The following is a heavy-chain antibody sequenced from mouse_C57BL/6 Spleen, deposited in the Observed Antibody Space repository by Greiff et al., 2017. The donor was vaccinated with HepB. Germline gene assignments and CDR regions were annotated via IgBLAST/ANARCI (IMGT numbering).Heavy chain of an antibody. V-gene: IGHV1-64*01. D-gene: IGHD1-1*01. CDR3: ARDYGSSYGSFDV. Sequence: VQLQQPGAELVKPGASVKLSCKASGYTFTSYWMHWVKQRPGQGLEWIGMIHPNSGSTNYNEKFKSKATLTVDKSSSTAYMQLSSRTYEDSAVYYCARDYGSSYGSFDVWGTGTTVTVSS. J-gene: IGHJ1*03. CDR1: GYTFTSYW. CDR2: IHPNSGST.